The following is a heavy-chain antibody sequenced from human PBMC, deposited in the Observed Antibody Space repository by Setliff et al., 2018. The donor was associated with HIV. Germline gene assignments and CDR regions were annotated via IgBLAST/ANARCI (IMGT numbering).Heavy chain of an antibody. J-gene: IGHJ5*02. CDR1: GAPFNNFY. D-gene: IGHD5-12*01. Sequence: ASVKVSCKTSGAPFNNFYIHWVRQAPGQGLEWIGRINPKSGVADYLKKFQGRVTMTTDTSTNTAHMELIRPRFDDTSVYYCARAHFLVAMTRNWFDPWGQGTLVTVSS. CDR2: INPKSGVA. CDR3: ARAHFLVAMTRNWFDP. V-gene: IGHV1-2*06.